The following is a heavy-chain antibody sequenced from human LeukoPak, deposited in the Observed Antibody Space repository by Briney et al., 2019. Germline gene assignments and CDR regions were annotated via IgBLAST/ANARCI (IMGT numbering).Heavy chain of an antibody. V-gene: IGHV3-15*01. J-gene: IGHJ2*01. D-gene: IGHD3-10*01. CDR2: IISKTDGGTT. CDR1: GFTCSTAW. CDR3: TSSTMVRGVTIYWYFDL. Sequence: GGSLRLFCAASGFTCSTAWLSWVGQDIGGGLEWVGRIISKTDGGTTDYAAPVKGNYPSSRDDSKHTPELQMHSRNTQHTAVYYCTSSTMVRGVTIYWYFDLWGRGTLVTVSS.